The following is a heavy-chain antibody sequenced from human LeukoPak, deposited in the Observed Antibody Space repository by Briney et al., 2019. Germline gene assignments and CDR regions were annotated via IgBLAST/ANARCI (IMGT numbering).Heavy chain of an antibody. D-gene: IGHD3-22*01. V-gene: IGHV3-53*01. Sequence: GGSLRLSCAASGLTVSSNYMSWVRQAPGKGLEWVSVIYSGGSTYYADSAKGRFTISRDNSKNTLYLQMNSLRAEDTAVYYCARGADDSSGYYSFDYWGQGTLVTVSS. CDR2: IYSGGST. CDR1: GLTVSSNY. CDR3: ARGADDSSGYYSFDY. J-gene: IGHJ4*02.